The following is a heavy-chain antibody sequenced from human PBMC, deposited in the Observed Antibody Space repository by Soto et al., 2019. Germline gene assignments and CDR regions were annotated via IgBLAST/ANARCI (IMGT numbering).Heavy chain of an antibody. D-gene: IGHD2-21*01. CDR2: INPSGGST. Sequence: GASVKVSCKASGYTFTSYYMHWVRQAPGQGLEWMGIINPSGGSTSYAQKFQGRVTMTRDTSTSTVYTELSSLRSEDTAVYYCAREHDLAYCGGDCLVEGAFDFWGQGIMVTVSS. CDR3: AREHDLAYCGGDCLVEGAFDF. CDR1: GYTFTSYY. V-gene: IGHV1-46*01. J-gene: IGHJ3*01.